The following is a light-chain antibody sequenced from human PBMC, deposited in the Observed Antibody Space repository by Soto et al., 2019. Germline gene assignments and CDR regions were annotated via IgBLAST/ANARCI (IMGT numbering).Light chain of an antibody. V-gene: IGKV1-9*01. CDR2: AAS. J-gene: IGKJ2*01. CDR1: QGISSY. Sequence: DIQLSQSPSFLSASVGDRVTITCRASQGISSYLAWYQQKPGKAPKLLIYAASTLQSGVPSRFSGSGAGTEFTLTSSSLQPEDFATYYCQHLNSYPYTFGQGTKLEIK. CDR3: QHLNSYPYT.